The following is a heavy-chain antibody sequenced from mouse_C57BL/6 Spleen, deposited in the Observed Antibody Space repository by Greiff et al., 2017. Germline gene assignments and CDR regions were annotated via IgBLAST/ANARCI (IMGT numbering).Heavy chain of an antibody. CDR3: ARVTTVVATGYFDY. V-gene: IGHV1-69*01. Sequence: VQLQQPGAELVMPGASVKLSCKASGYTFTSYWMHWVKQRPGQGLEWIGEIDPSDSYTNYNQKFKGKFTLTVDKSSSTAYMQLSSLTSEDSEVYSCARVTTVVATGYFDYWGQGTTLTVSS. CDR2: IDPSDSYT. D-gene: IGHD1-1*01. J-gene: IGHJ2*01. CDR1: GYTFTSYW.